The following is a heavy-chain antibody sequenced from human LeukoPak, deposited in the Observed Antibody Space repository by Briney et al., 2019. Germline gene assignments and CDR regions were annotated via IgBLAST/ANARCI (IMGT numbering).Heavy chain of an antibody. CDR2: INLNNGDI. CDR1: GYSFTDYY. CDR3: ARADRLHGGPYLIGP. Sequence: GASVKVSCKASGYSFTDYYMHWLRQAPGQGLEWMGWINLNNGDIKSAQKFQGRVTMTRDTSITTVYMEVSWLTSDDTAIYYCARADRLHGGPYLIGPWGQGTLVTVSS. J-gene: IGHJ5*02. D-gene: IGHD2-21*01. V-gene: IGHV1-2*02.